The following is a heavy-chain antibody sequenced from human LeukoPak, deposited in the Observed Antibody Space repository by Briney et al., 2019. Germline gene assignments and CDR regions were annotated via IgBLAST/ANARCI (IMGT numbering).Heavy chain of an antibody. CDR1: GFTFSDYY. CDR2: ISSSGSTI. CDR3: AKDRDGSGSYPNWFDP. J-gene: IGHJ5*02. Sequence: GGSLRLSCAASGFTFSDYYMSWIRQAPGKGLEWVSYISSSGSTIYYADSVKGRFTISRDNAKNSLYLQMNSLRAEDTAVYYCAKDRDGSGSYPNWFDPWGQGTLVTVSS. D-gene: IGHD3-10*01. V-gene: IGHV3-11*01.